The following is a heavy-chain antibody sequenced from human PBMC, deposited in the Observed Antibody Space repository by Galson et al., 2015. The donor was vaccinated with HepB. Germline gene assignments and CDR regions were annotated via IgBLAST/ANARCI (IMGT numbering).Heavy chain of an antibody. Sequence: SVKVSCKASGGTFTMHAISWVRQVSGQGLEWMGGIIPLLDIPNYAQNFQGRLTITADKPTTTAYMELISLRPEDTAVYYCVGDDRREGTTVKPHRDDAFDIWGQGTMVIVSS. CDR3: VGDDRREGTTVKPHRDDAFDI. J-gene: IGHJ3*02. CDR1: GGTFTMHA. V-gene: IGHV1-69*10. D-gene: IGHD1-7*01. CDR2: IIPLLDIP.